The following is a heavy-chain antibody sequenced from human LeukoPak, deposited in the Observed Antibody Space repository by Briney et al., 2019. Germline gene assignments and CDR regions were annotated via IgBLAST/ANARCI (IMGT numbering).Heavy chain of an antibody. CDR3: ARRPRRGIVTKAMYNWFDP. J-gene: IGHJ5*02. D-gene: IGHD2-8*01. Sequence: GESLKISCKGSGYSFTSNWIDWVRQMPGKGLEWMGIIYPGDSHTRYSPSFQGQVTISADKSISTAYLQWSSLKASDTAMYYCARRPRRGIVTKAMYNWFDPWGQGTLVTVSS. CDR1: GYSFTSNW. V-gene: IGHV5-51*01. CDR2: IYPGDSHT.